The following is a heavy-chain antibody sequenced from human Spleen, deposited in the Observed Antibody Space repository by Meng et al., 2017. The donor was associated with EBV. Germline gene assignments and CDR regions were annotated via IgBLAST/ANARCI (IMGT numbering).Heavy chain of an antibody. CDR1: GFTFGDYY. Sequence: QVQLVESGGGLVRPGGSLRLSCAASGFTFGDYYMSWIRQAPGKGLEWVSYISGSGSVKYHADSVKGRFTISRDNAKNSLYLQMNSLTAADTAVYYCARGGCSGWNNPDHCLDYWGQGTLVTVAS. D-gene: IGHD6-19*01. V-gene: IGHV3-11*01. CDR2: ISGSGSVK. J-gene: IGHJ4*02. CDR3: ARGGCSGWNNPDHCLDY.